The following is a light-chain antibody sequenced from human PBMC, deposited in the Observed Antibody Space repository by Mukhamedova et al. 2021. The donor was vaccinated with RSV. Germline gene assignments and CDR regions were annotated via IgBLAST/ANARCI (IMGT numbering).Light chain of an antibody. V-gene: IGKV1-27*01. J-gene: IGKJ1*01. Sequence: WYQRRVHGNVPKLLISSSSTFQSGFPSRFSGSGSFTYFTLTISSLQPEDVATYYCQKYNSAPQTFGQGTKVEIK. CDR2: SSS. CDR3: QKYNSAPQT.